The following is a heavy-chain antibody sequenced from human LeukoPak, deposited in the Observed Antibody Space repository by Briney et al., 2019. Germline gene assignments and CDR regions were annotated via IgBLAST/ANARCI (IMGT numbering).Heavy chain of an antibody. CDR1: GGSISSGDYY. J-gene: IGHJ5*02. V-gene: IGHV4-30-4*01. Sequence: PSETLSLTCTVSGGSISSGDYYWSWIRQPPGKGLEWIGYIYYSGSTYYNPSLKSRVTISVDTSKNQFSLKLSSVTAADTAVYYCARELWFGELPGWFDPWGQGTLVTVSS. CDR3: ARELWFGELPGWFDP. CDR2: IYYSGST. D-gene: IGHD3-10*01.